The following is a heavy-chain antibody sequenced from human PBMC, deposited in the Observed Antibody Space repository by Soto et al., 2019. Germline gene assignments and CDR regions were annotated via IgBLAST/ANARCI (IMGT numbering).Heavy chain of an antibody. V-gene: IGHV3-7*03. D-gene: IGHD2-21*02. CDR3: ARDGGWAVVTPYYYGMDV. Sequence: GGSLRLSCAASGFTFSSYWMSWVRQAPGKWLEWVANIKQDGSEKYYVDSVKGRFTISRDNAKNSLYLQMNSLRAEDTAVYYCARDGGWAVVTPYYYGMDVWGQGXTVTVYS. CDR2: IKQDGSEK. J-gene: IGHJ6*02. CDR1: GFTFSSYW.